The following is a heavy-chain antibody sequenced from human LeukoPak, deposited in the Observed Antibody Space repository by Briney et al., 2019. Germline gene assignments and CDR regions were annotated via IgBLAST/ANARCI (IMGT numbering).Heavy chain of an antibody. D-gene: IGHD3-10*01. V-gene: IGHV1-8*03. CDR2: MNPNSGNT. CDR1: GYTFSNYY. CDR3: ARGPFVGGSGSYQFDY. Sequence: GASVKVSCKASGYTFSNYYIHWVRQAPGQGLEWMGWMNPNSGNTGYAQKFQGRVTITRNTSISTAYMELSSLRSEDTAVYYCARGPFVGGSGSYQFDYWGQGTLVTVSS. J-gene: IGHJ4*02.